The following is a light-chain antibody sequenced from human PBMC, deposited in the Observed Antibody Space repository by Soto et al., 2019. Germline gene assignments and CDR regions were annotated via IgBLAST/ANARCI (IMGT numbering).Light chain of an antibody. V-gene: IGLV1-40*01. CDR3: LSFDSSLSVV. CDR1: SSNIGAGHD. J-gene: IGLJ2*01. Sequence: QAVVTQPPSVSGAPGQRVTISCTGSSSNIGAGHDVHWYQQLPGRAPKLLIYGNTNRPSGVPDRFSGSKSGTSASLAITGLQAEDEADYYCLSFDSSLSVVFGGGTKLTVL. CDR2: GNT.